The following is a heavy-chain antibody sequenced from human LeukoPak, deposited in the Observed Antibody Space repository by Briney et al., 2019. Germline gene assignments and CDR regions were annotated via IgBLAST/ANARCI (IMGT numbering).Heavy chain of an antibody. Sequence: GGSLRLSCAASGFTFSDYYMSWIRQAPGKGLEWVSYISSSGSTIYYADSVKGRFTISRDNAKNSLYLQMNSLRAEDTAVYYCARDRMVGYSSSYIFDYWGQGTLVAVSS. J-gene: IGHJ4*02. CDR3: ARDRMVGYSSSYIFDY. V-gene: IGHV3-11*04. CDR2: ISSSGSTI. CDR1: GFTFSDYY. D-gene: IGHD6-13*01.